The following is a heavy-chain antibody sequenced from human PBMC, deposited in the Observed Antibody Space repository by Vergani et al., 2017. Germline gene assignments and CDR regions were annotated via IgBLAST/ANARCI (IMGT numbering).Heavy chain of an antibody. V-gene: IGHV3-15*01. CDR2: IKSKTDGGTT. Sequence: EVQLVESGGGLVKPGGSLRLSCAASGFTFTYAWMSWVRQAPGKGLEWVGRIKSKTDGGTTDYAAPVKGRFTISRDNSKNTLYLQMNSLRAEDTAVYYCAKDAYYYDSSGYHHFDYWGQGTLVTVSS. J-gene: IGHJ4*02. CDR3: AKDAYYYDSSGYHHFDY. D-gene: IGHD3-22*01. CDR1: GFTFTYAW.